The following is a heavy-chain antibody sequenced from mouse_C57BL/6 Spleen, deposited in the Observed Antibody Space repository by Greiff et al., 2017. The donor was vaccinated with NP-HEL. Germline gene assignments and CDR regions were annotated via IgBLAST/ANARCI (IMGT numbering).Heavy chain of an antibody. J-gene: IGHJ2*01. CDR3: ARDAYYGSGFDY. CDR2: INYDGSST. D-gene: IGHD1-1*01. V-gene: IGHV5-16*01. CDR1: GFTFSDYY. Sequence: EVKVVESEGGLVQPGSSMKLSCTASGFTFSDYYMAWVRQVPEKGLEWVANINYDGSSTYYLDSLKSRFIISRDNAKNILYLQMSSLKSEDTATYYCARDAYYGSGFDYWGQGTTLTVSS.